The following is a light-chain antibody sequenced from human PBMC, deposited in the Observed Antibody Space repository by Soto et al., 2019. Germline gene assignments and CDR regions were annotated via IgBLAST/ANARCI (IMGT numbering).Light chain of an antibody. J-gene: IGLJ1*01. Sequence: QPVLTQPASVSGSPGQSITISCTGTSSDVGGYNYVSWYQQHPGKAPKLMIYDVNTRPSGVSNRFSASKSGNTASLTISGLQAEDEADYYCSSYTSSNTHVFGTGTKLTVL. CDR1: SSDVGGYNY. CDR2: DVN. V-gene: IGLV2-14*01. CDR3: SSYTSSNTHV.